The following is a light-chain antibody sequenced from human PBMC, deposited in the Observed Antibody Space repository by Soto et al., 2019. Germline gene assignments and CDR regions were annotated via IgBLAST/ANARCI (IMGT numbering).Light chain of an antibody. J-gene: IGLJ1*01. Sequence: SALTQPASVTGSPGQSITISCTGTSSDVGGYNYVSWYQHHPGKAPKLMIYEVTNRPSGVSIRFSGSKSGTTASLTISGLQAEDEADYYCLSFTSSFTYIFGTGTRSPS. CDR2: EVT. CDR1: SSDVGGYNY. V-gene: IGLV2-14*01. CDR3: LSFTSSFTYI.